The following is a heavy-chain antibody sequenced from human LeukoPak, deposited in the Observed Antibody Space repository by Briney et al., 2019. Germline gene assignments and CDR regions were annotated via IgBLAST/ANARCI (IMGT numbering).Heavy chain of an antibody. D-gene: IGHD3-10*01. CDR3: ANHRIKTYYYGSGSYYPFDY. V-gene: IGHV1-69*13. CDR2: IIPIFGTA. CDR1: GGTFSSYA. J-gene: IGHJ4*02. Sequence: ASVKVSCKAYGGTFSSYAISWVRQAPGQGLEWMGGIIPIFGTANYAQKFQGRVTITADESTSTAYMELSSLRSEDTAVYYCANHRIKTYYYGSGSYYPFDYWGQGTLVTVSS.